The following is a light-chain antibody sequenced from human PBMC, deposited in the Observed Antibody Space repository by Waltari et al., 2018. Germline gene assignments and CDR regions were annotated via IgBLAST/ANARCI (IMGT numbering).Light chain of an antibody. J-gene: IGLJ3*02. CDR2: DVT. CDR1: SSDIGAYDY. CDR3: SSFTSSTTWV. Sequence: QSALTQPASVSGSPGQSITISCIGTSSDIGAYDYVSWYQQTPGKAPKLLIYDVTKWPSGISNRCSGSKSGNTASLTISGLQTEDEAHYYCSSFTSSTTWVFGGGTKVTVL. V-gene: IGLV2-14*03.